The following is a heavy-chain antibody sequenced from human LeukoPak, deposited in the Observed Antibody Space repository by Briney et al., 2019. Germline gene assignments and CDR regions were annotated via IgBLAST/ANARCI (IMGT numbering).Heavy chain of an antibody. CDR1: GFTFSFYG. J-gene: IGHJ3*02. CDR2: IWSHGNEK. V-gene: IGHV3-33*01. D-gene: IGHD6-13*01. CDR3: ARLGISAAHDAFDM. Sequence: GGSLRLSCAASGFTFSFYGMRWVRQAPGKGLKWVAVIWSHGNEKYYADSVEGRFTVSRDNSKSTLYLQMNSLRDEDTAVYYCARLGISAAHDAFDMWGQGTMVTVSS.